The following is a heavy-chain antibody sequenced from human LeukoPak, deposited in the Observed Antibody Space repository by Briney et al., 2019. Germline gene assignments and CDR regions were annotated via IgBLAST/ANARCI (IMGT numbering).Heavy chain of an antibody. Sequence: GGSLRLSCAASGFTFSSYDMHWVRQATGKGPECVSAIGTAGDTYYPGSVKGRFTISRENAKNSLYLQMNSLRAGDTAVYYCARVLGSGSYGMDVWGQGTTVTVSS. D-gene: IGHD3-10*01. J-gene: IGHJ6*02. CDR2: IGTAGDT. CDR1: GFTFSSYD. CDR3: ARVLGSGSYGMDV. V-gene: IGHV3-13*01.